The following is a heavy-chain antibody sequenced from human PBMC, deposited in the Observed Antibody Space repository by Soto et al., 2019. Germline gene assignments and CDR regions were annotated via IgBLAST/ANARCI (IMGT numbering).Heavy chain of an antibody. CDR1: GFTFSSYS. D-gene: IGHD2-2*02. CDR3: ARYCSSTSCYTSTYYYYGMDV. Sequence: EVPLVESGGGLVKPGGSLRLSCAASGFTFSSYSMNWVRQAPGKGLEWVSSISSSSSYIYYADSVKGRFTISRDNAKNSLYLQMNSLRAEDTAVYYCARYCSSTSCYTSTYYYYGMDVWGQGTTVTVSS. J-gene: IGHJ6*02. V-gene: IGHV3-21*01. CDR2: ISSSSSYI.